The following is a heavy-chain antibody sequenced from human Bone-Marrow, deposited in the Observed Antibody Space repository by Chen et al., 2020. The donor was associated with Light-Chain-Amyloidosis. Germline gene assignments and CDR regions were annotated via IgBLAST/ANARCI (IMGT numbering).Heavy chain of an antibody. CDR1: GGTFSNYP. V-gene: IGHV1-69*04. CDR3: ARDSSGWPLKNWFDP. CDR2: NIPLLDIS. Sequence: QVQLVQSGAEVKKPGSSARVSCKASGGTFSNYPINWVRQAPGQGLEWLGRNIPLLDISNYVENVQGRLTFTADKSTSTAYMELNSLRSEDTAIYYCARDSSGWPLKNWFDPWGQGTLVTVSS. D-gene: IGHD6-19*01. J-gene: IGHJ5*02.